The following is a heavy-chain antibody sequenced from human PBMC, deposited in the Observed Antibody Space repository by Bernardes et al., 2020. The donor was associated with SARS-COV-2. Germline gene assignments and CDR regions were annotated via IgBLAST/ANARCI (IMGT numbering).Heavy chain of an antibody. CDR1: GGSISKTYYY. V-gene: IGHV4-39*01. CDR3: ARHFRTFTRGVCYTSYYYGLDV. J-gene: IGHJ6*02. CDR2: IYASGNS. Sequence: SETLSLTCTVSGGSISKTYYYWGWIRQPPGKGLEWIGSIYASGNSYYNPSLKSRVTISVDKSKNQFSLKLSSVTAADTAVYYCARHFRTFTRGVCYTSYYYGLDVWGQGSTVTVSS. D-gene: IGHD2-8*01.